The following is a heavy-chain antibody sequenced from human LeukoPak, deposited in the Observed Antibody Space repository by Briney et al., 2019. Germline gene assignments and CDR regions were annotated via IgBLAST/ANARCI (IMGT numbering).Heavy chain of an antibody. D-gene: IGHD3-3*01. CDR2: MNPNSGNT. V-gene: IGHV1-8*01. CDR3: ARHYYDFWSGYRYYYYYYMDV. J-gene: IGHJ6*03. CDR1: GYTFTSYD. Sequence: GASVKVSCKASGYTFTSYDINWVRQAPGQGLEWMGWMNPNSGNTGYAQKFQGRVTMTRNTSISTAYMELSSLRSEDTAVYYCARHYYDFWSGYRYYYYYYMDVWGKGTTVTVSS.